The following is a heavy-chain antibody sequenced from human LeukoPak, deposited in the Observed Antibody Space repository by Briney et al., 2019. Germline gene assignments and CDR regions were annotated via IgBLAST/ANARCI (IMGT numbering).Heavy chain of an antibody. CDR3: ARHGSLYGSNYFDY. Sequence: PSETLSLTCAVYGGSFSGYYWSWIRQPPGKGLEWIGEINHSGSTNYNPSLKSRVTISVDTSKNQFSLKLSSVTAADTAVYYCARHGSLYGSNYFDYWGQGTLVTVSS. CDR1: GGSFSGYY. V-gene: IGHV4-34*01. D-gene: IGHD4-23*01. J-gene: IGHJ4*02. CDR2: INHSGST.